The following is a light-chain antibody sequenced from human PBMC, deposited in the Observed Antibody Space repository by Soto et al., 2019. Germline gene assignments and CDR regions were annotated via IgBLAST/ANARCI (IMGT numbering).Light chain of an antibody. CDR3: LQDYVYPWT. CDR1: QGIGND. CDR2: EAS. Sequence: IQVTQSPSSLSASVGDRVTISCRASQGIGNDLGWYQQKPGKAPKLLIYEASTLQTGVASRFSGSGSGTDFTLTISSLQPEDFATYYCLQDYVYPWTFGQGTKVEVK. J-gene: IGKJ1*01. V-gene: IGKV1-6*01.